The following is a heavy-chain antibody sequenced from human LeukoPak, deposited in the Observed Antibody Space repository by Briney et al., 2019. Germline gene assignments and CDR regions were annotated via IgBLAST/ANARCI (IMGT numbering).Heavy chain of an antibody. D-gene: IGHD3-10*01. CDR2: ISVYNANI. V-gene: IGHV1-18*01. Sequence: ASVKVSCKASGYTFTRYGISWVRQAPGQGLEWMGWISVYNANINYAQKITGRVTMNTASSTSTAYTELPCLRSDDTAVYDCARAWGYYYGSGSYPQFDYWGQGTLVAVSS. J-gene: IGHJ4*01. CDR1: GYTFTRYG. CDR3: ARAWGYYYGSGSYPQFDY.